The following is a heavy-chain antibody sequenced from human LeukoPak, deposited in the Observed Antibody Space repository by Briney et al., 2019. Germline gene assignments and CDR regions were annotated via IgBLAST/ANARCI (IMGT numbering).Heavy chain of an antibody. Sequence: SQTLSLTCTVSGGSISSGGYYWSWIRQPPGEGLEWIGYIYHSGSTYYNPSLKSRVTISVDRSKNQFSLKLSSVTAADTAVYYCARHESHYYDSSGHIDIWGQGTMVTVSS. CDR3: ARHESHYYDSSGHIDI. D-gene: IGHD3-22*01. V-gene: IGHV4-30-2*01. CDR2: IYHSGST. J-gene: IGHJ3*02. CDR1: GGSISSGGYY.